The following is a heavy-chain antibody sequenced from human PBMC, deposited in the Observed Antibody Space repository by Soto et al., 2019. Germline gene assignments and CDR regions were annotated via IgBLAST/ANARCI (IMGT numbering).Heavy chain of an antibody. CDR1: GFTFSSYA. D-gene: IGHD2-15*01. CDR2: ISGSGGST. J-gene: IGHJ4*02. V-gene: IGHV3-23*01. Sequence: GGSLRLSCAASGFTFSSYAMSWVRQAPGKGLEWVSAISGSGGSTYYADSVKGRFTISRDNSKNTLYLQMNSLRAEDTAVYYCAKDAPRYCSGGSCYGTDYWGQGXLVTVYS. CDR3: AKDAPRYCSGGSCYGTDY.